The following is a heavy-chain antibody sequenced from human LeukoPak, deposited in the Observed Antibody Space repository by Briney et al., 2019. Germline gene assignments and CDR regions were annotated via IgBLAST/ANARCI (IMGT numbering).Heavy chain of an antibody. D-gene: IGHD4-17*01. CDR1: GGTFSSYA. CDR3: ARGRDYGDEGFDY. V-gene: IGHV1-69*04. J-gene: IGHJ4*02. Sequence: ASVKVSCKASGGTFSSYAISWVRQAPGQGLEWMGRIIPILGIANYAQKFQGRVTITADKSTSTAYMELSSLRSEDTAVYYCARGRDYGDEGFDYWGQGTLVTVSS. CDR2: IIPILGIA.